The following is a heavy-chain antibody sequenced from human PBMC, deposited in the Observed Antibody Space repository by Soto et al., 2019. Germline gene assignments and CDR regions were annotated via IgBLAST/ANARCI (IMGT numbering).Heavy chain of an antibody. D-gene: IGHD2-2*01. CDR1: GGTFSSYT. V-gene: IGHV1-69*04. Sequence: SVKVSCKASGGTFSSYTISWVRQAPGQGLEWMGRIIPILGIANYAQKFQGRVTITADKSTSTAYTELRSLRSDDTAVYYCARESRIVLVPAAMPTYYYYGMDVWGQGTTVTVSS. CDR3: ARESRIVLVPAAMPTYYYYGMDV. CDR2: IIPILGIA. J-gene: IGHJ6*02.